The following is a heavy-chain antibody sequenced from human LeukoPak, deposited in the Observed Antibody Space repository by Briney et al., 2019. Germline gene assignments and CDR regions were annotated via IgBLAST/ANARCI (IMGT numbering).Heavy chain of an antibody. CDR1: GYSISSGYY. CDR3: ARHGSSIAARPIDY. D-gene: IGHD6-6*01. Sequence: SETLSLTCAVSGYSISSGYYWGWIRQPPGKGLEWIGSIYHSGSTYYNPSLKSRVTISVDTSKNQFSLKLSSVTAADTAVYYCARHGSSIAARPIDYWGQGTLVTVSS. CDR2: IYHSGST. J-gene: IGHJ4*02. V-gene: IGHV4-38-2*01.